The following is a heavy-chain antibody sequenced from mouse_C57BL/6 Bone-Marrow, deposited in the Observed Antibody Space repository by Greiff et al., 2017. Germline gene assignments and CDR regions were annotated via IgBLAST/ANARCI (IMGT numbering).Heavy chain of an antibody. CDR3: ARGGITLITTVKNFYYYAMDY. J-gene: IGHJ4*01. Sequence: QVQLQQSGAELVRPGTSVKVSCKASGYAFTNYLIEWVKQRPGQGLEWIGVLNPGSGGTNYNEKFKGKATLTADKSSSTAYMQLSSLTSEDSAVYFCARGGITLITTVKNFYYYAMDYWGQGTSVTVSS. CDR2: LNPGSGGT. V-gene: IGHV1-54*01. D-gene: IGHD1-1*01. CDR1: GYAFTNYL.